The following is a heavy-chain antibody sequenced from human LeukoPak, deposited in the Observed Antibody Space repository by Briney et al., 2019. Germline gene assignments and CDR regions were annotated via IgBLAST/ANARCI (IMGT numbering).Heavy chain of an antibody. CDR3: VRSSGRSKFDY. J-gene: IGHJ4*02. CDR1: GYTFTNYY. D-gene: IGHD3-22*01. CDR2: INPKNGGT. V-gene: IGHV1-2*02. Sequence: ASVKVSCKASGYTFTNYYIHWVRQAPGQGLEWMGWINPKNGGTKYPQNFQGRVTMTRDTSLSTAYMEPSGLRFDDTAMYYCVRSSGRSKFDYWGQGTLVTVSS.